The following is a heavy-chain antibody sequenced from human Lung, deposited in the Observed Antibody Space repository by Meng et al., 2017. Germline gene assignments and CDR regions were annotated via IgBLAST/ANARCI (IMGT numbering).Heavy chain of an antibody. CDR3: ARGSTTMAHDFDY. CDR2: INHSGST. Sequence: QVQLQQWGAGLLKSSETLSLTCVVSGGSFSDYYWSWIRQPPGKGLEWIGEINHSGSTNYNPSLESRATISVDTSQNNLSLKLSSVTAADSAVYYCARGSTTMAHDFDYWGQGTLVTVSS. J-gene: IGHJ4*02. CDR1: GGSFSDYY. V-gene: IGHV4-34*01. D-gene: IGHD4-11*01.